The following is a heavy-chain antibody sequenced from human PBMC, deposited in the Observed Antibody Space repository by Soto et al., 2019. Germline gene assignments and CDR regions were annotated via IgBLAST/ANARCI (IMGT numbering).Heavy chain of an antibody. Sequence: QVQLVQSGAEVTKPGSSVKVSCKASGGTFSSYAISWVRQAPGQGLEWMGGIIPIFGTANYAQKFQGRVTITADESTSTAYMELSSLRSEDTAVYYCARGTGYCISTSCYYVSDYWGQGTLVTVSS. CDR1: GGTFSSYA. J-gene: IGHJ4*02. V-gene: IGHV1-69*12. CDR3: ARGTGYCISTSCYYVSDY. CDR2: IIPIFGTA. D-gene: IGHD2-2*01.